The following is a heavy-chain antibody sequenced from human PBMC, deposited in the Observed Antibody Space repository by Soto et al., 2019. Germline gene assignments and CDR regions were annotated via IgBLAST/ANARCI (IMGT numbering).Heavy chain of an antibody. V-gene: IGHV1-8*01. CDR3: AREIWVAGAGRGLGFWYFDF. CDR2: MNPNSGNT. J-gene: IGHJ2*01. D-gene: IGHD6-19*01. CDR1: GYTFTSYD. Sequence: GASVKVSCKASGYTFTSYDINWVRQATGQGLEWMGWMNPNSGNTGYAQKFQGRVTMTRNTSISTVYMELSSLRPEDTAVYYCAREIWVAGAGRGLGFWYFDFWGRGTLVTVS.